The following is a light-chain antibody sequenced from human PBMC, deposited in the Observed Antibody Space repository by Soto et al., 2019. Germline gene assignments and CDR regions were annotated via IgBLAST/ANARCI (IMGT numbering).Light chain of an antibody. CDR2: AAS. Sequence: DIQMTQSPSSLSASAGDRVTITCQASQDVKNYLNWYQQKPGKAPKLLIYAASSLQSGVPSRFSGSGSGTDFTLTISSLQPEDFATYYCQQSYSTPLTFGPGTKVDIK. J-gene: IGKJ3*01. V-gene: IGKV1-39*01. CDR1: QDVKNY. CDR3: QQSYSTPLT.